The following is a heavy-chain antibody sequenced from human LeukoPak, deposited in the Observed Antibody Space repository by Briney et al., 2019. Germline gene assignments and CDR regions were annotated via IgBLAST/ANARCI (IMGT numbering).Heavy chain of an antibody. Sequence: GGSLRLSCAASGFTFDDYTMHWVRQAPGKGLEWVANIKQDGSEKYYVDSVKGRFTISRDNAKNSLYLQMNSLRAEDTAVYYCARDPGGSSYYFDYWGQGTLVTVSS. CDR2: IKQDGSEK. CDR3: ARDPGGSSYYFDY. J-gene: IGHJ4*02. D-gene: IGHD6-6*01. CDR1: GFTFDDYT. V-gene: IGHV3-7*01.